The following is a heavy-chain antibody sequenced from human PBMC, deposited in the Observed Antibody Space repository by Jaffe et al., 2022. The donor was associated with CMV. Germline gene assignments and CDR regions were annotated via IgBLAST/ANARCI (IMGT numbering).Heavy chain of an antibody. D-gene: IGHD6-13*01. Sequence: QVQLQESGPGLVKPSETLSLTCTVSGGSISSYYWSWIRQPPGKGLEWIGYIYYSGSTNYNPSLKSRVTISVDTSKNQFSLKLSSVTAADTAVYYCARLPGYSSSWWGWYFDLWGRGTLVTVSS. CDR2: IYYSGST. J-gene: IGHJ2*01. CDR1: GGSISSYY. V-gene: IGHV4-59*08. CDR3: ARLPGYSSSWWGWYFDL.